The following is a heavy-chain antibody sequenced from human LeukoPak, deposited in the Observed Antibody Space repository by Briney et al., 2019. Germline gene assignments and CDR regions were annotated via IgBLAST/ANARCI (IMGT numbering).Heavy chain of an antibody. V-gene: IGHV5-51*01. CDR3: LRRGSAIGAARPFDY. D-gene: IGHD6-6*01. Sequence: GESLKISCKGSGYSFTSYWIGWVRQMPGKGLEWMGIIYPGDSDTRYSPSFQGQVTISADKSISTAYLQWSSLKDLDTAMYYWLRRGSAIGAARPFDYWGQGTLVTVSS. CDR2: IYPGDSDT. J-gene: IGHJ4*02. CDR1: GYSFTSYW.